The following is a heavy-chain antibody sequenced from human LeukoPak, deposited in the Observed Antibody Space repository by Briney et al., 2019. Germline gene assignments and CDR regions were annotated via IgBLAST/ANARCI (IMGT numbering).Heavy chain of an antibody. J-gene: IGHJ4*02. CDR1: GYSFSTDW. V-gene: IGHV3-74*01. CDR3: TAIRPDY. CDR2: IKSDVRNT. Sequence: PGGSLRLSCAASGYSFSTDWMHWVRQAPGKGLVWVARIKSDVRNTDYAASVKGRFTISRDDANNILYLQMNNLRVEDTAVYYCTAIRPDYWGQGTVVTVSS. D-gene: IGHD2-21*02.